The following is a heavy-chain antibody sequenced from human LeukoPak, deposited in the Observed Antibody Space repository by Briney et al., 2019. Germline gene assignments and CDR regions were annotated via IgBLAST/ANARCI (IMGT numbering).Heavy chain of an antibody. CDR2: INQDGGRK. CDR3: ARLYCSSTSCQSCFDS. V-gene: IGHV3-7*05. Sequence: GGSLRLSCAASGFTFSTYWMTWVRQGPGKGLEWVANINQDGGRKYYVDSVRGRFTISRDNAKNSLYLQMNSLRAEDTAVYYCARLYCSSTSCQSCFDSWGQGTLVTVSS. J-gene: IGHJ4*02. D-gene: IGHD2-2*01. CDR1: GFTFSTYW.